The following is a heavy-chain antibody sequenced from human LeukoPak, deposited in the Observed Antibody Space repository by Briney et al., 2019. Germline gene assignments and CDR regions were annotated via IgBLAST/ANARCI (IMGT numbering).Heavy chain of an antibody. CDR1: KFTFSNYV. CDR2: ISGSGGST. Sequence: GGSLRLSCAASKFTFSNYVMSWVRQAPGKGLEWVSSISGSGGSTHYAGSVKGRFTISRDNSKNTLFLQMNSLRDEDTALYYCAKGSRIVGTTDVFDIWGQGTMVTVSS. CDR3: AKGSRIVGTTDVFDI. V-gene: IGHV3-23*01. J-gene: IGHJ3*02. D-gene: IGHD1-26*01.